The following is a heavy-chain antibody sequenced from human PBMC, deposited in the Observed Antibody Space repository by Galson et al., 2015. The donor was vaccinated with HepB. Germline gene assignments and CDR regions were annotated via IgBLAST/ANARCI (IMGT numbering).Heavy chain of an antibody. CDR1: GYTFTSYG. J-gene: IGHJ4*02. Sequence: SVKVSCKASGYTFTSYGISWVRQAPGQGLEWMGWISAYNGNTNYAQKLQGRVTMTTDTSTSTAYMELRSLRSDDTAVYYCARDLPLPVPGTLYIQEQQPASGDYWGQGTLVTVSS. CDR2: ISAYNGNT. CDR3: ARDLPLPVPGTLYIQEQQPASGDY. D-gene: IGHD6-13*01. V-gene: IGHV1-18*04.